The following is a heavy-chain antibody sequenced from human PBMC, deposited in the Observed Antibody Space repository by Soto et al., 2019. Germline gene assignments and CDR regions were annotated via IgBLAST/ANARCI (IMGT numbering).Heavy chain of an antibody. CDR3: AREPYDSSGCDRIDS. J-gene: IGHJ4*02. CDR1: GFTFSGYA. D-gene: IGHD3-22*01. CDR2: IGYDGSLE. V-gene: IGHV3-30-3*01. Sequence: QVQLVESGGGVAQPGRSLRVSCAASGFTFSGYAMHWVRQAPGKGLEWVAIIGYDGSLESYAESVKGRFTISRDNSNNTLFLLMNSLRPEDTAVYYCAREPYDSSGCDRIDSWGQGTLVTVSS.